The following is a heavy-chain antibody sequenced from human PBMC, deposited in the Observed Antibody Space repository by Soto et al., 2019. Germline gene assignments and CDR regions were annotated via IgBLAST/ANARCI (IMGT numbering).Heavy chain of an antibody. CDR3: ARDLEPGYYDFWSGYPTFDY. Sequence: ASVKVSCKASGYTFTSYGISWVRQAPGQGLEWMGWISAYNGNTNYAQKLQGRVTMTTDTSTSTAYMELRSLRSDDTAAYYCARDLEPGYYDFWSGYPTFDYWGQGTLVTVSS. CDR2: ISAYNGNT. D-gene: IGHD3-3*01. CDR1: GYTFTSYG. V-gene: IGHV1-18*04. J-gene: IGHJ4*02.